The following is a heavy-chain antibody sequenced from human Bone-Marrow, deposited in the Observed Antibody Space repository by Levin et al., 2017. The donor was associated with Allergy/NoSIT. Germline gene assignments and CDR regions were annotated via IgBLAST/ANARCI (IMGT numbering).Heavy chain of an antibody. V-gene: IGHV4-39*01. Sequence: PSETLSLTCTVSGGSISSSSYYWGWIRQPPGKGLEWIGSIYYSGSTYYNPSLKSRVTISVDTSKNQFSLKLSSVTAADTAVYYCARPRGYCSSTSSPTCPRWFDPWGQGTLVTVSS. CDR1: GGSISSSSYY. D-gene: IGHD2-2*01. J-gene: IGHJ5*02. CDR2: IYYSGST. CDR3: ARPRGYCSSTSSPTCPRWFDP.